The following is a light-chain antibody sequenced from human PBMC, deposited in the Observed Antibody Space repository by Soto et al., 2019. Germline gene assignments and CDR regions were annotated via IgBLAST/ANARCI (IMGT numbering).Light chain of an antibody. Sequence: DIQMTQSPSTLAASVGDRVTITCRASQSLSGWLAWYQQKPGKAPNLLIYDTSTLKSGVPSRFSGSGSGTDFTLTISSLQPEDFATYYCQQYNSYSRTFGQGTTGDIK. J-gene: IGKJ1*01. CDR3: QQYNSYSRT. CDR1: QSLSGW. V-gene: IGKV1-5*01. CDR2: DTS.